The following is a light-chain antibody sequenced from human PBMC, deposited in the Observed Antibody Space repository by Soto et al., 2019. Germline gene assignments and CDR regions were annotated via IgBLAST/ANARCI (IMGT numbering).Light chain of an antibody. Sequence: DIQLTQSPFFLSASVGDRVTITCRASQGISSYLAWYQQKPGKARKLLIYAASTLQSGVPSRFSGSGSGTEFTLTISSLQPEDFASYYCQQLFSYPLFTFGPGTKVDIK. CDR1: QGISSY. CDR2: AAS. CDR3: QQLFSYPLFT. V-gene: IGKV1-9*01. J-gene: IGKJ3*01.